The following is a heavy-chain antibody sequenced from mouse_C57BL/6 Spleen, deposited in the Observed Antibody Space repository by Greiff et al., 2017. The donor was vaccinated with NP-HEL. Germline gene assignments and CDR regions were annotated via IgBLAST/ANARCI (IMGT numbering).Heavy chain of an antibody. CDR3: AREGDDYDDAWFAY. CDR2: IHPNSGST. Sequence: QVQLQQPGAELVKPGASVKLSCKASGYTFTSYWMHWVKQRPGQGLEWIGMIHPNSGSTNYNEKFKSKATLTVDKSSSTAYMQLSSLTSEDSAVYYCAREGDDYDDAWFAYWGQGTLVTVSA. CDR1: GYTFTSYW. D-gene: IGHD2-4*01. V-gene: IGHV1-64*01. J-gene: IGHJ3*01.